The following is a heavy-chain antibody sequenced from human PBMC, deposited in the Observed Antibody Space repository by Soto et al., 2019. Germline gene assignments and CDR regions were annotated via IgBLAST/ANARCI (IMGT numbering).Heavy chain of an antibody. J-gene: IGHJ3*01. CDR1: GFSLSADGVG. Sequence: QITLKESGPTLVKPTQTLTLTCTFSGFSLSADGVGVGWIRQPLGKALEWLALIYWDDDQRYSPSLKTRLTITKDTSKNQVVLTMPNMDPVDTATYYCAHAYGGTSWPNDAFDVWGQGTVVTVSS. CDR3: AHAYGGTSWPNDAFDV. D-gene: IGHD2-2*01. CDR2: IYWDDDQ. V-gene: IGHV2-5*02.